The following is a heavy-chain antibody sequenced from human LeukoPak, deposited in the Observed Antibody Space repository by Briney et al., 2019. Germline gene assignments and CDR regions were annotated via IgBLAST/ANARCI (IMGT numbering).Heavy chain of an antibody. CDR2: ISSSGSTI. D-gene: IGHD3-10*02. CDR1: GFTFSDYY. V-gene: IGHV3-11*04. Sequence: GGSLRLSCAASGFTFSDYYMSWIRQAPGKGLGWVSYISSSGSTIYYADSVKGRFTISRDNDKNSLYLQMNSLRAEDTAVCYCAELGITMIGGVWGKGTTVTISS. CDR3: AELGITMIGGV. J-gene: IGHJ6*04.